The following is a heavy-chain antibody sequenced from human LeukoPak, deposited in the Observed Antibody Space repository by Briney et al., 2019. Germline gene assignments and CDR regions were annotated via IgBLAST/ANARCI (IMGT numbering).Heavy chain of an antibody. D-gene: IGHD1-26*01. V-gene: IGHV3-48*01. J-gene: IGHJ4*02. CDR1: GFSFSTFS. CDR2: IKNTGETI. Sequence: GGSLRPSCVASGFSFSTFSMNWVRQAPGKGLEWISYIKNTGETIYYADSVKGRFTISRDNARNSVTLQMNSLRAEDTAVYFCARGSGGVGAALHYWGQGILVTVSS. CDR3: ARGSGGVGAALHY.